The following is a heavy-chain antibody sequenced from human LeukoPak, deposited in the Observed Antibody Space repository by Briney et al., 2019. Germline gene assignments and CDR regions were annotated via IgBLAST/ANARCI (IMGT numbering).Heavy chain of an antibody. Sequence: GFLRISCSASGFSFSSYCIKWVRQAPGKGLEWVSGISGSGDITYYADSVKGRFTISRDNSRNTLYLQMNSLRAEDTAVYYCARRSKSSAIWYYLDYWGQGTLVTVSS. CDR1: GFSFSSYC. J-gene: IGHJ4*02. CDR2: ISGSGDIT. D-gene: IGHD6-25*01. CDR3: ARRSKSSAIWYYLDY. V-gene: IGHV3-23*01.